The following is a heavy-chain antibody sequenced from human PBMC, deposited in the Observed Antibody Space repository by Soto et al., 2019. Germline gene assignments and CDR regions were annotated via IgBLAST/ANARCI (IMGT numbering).Heavy chain of an antibody. Sequence: RASVKVSCKAPGYTFTSYGISWVRQAPGQGXEWMGWISAYNGNTNYAQKLQGRVTMTTDTSTSTAYMELRSLRSDDTAVYYCARDFGYYDFWSGTYYFDYWGQGTLVTVSS. J-gene: IGHJ4*02. CDR2: ISAYNGNT. CDR1: GYTFTSYG. D-gene: IGHD3-3*01. V-gene: IGHV1-18*04. CDR3: ARDFGYYDFWSGTYYFDY.